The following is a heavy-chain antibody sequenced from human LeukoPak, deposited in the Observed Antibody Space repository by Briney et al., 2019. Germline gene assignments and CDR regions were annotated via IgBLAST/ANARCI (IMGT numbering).Heavy chain of an antibody. J-gene: IGHJ4*02. CDR1: GYTFTSYY. Sequence: GASVKVSCKASGYTFTSYYMHWVRQAPGQGLECMGIINPSGGSTSYAQKFQGRVTMTRDTSTSTVYMELSSLRSEDTAVYYCARVSQGWFGEFGFDYWGQGTLVTVSS. CDR3: ARVSQGWFGEFGFDY. D-gene: IGHD3-10*01. CDR2: INPSGGST. V-gene: IGHV1-46*01.